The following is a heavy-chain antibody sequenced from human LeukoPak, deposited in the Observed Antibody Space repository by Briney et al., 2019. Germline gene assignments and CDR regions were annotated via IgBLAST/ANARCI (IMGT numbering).Heavy chain of an antibody. CDR3: ASASAGTFGYYFDY. J-gene: IGHJ4*02. D-gene: IGHD3-10*01. CDR2: ISRDGGST. V-gene: IGHV3-43D*04. CDR1: GFSFDDYA. Sequence: PGGSLRLSCAASGFSFDDYAMHWVRQAPGKGLEWVSFISRDGGSTYYADSVKGRFTISRDNSKNSLYLQMNSLRAEDTALYYCASASAGTFGYYFDYWGQGTLVTVSS.